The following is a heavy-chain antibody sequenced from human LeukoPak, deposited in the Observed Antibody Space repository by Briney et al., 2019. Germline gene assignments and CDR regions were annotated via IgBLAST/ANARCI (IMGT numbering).Heavy chain of an antibody. V-gene: IGHV4-31*03. J-gene: IGHJ4*02. CDR3: ARCGGYYYGSGSYYYFDY. CDR1: GGSISSGGYY. D-gene: IGHD3-10*01. Sequence: SETLSLTCPVSGGSISSGGYYWSWLREHPGKGVEWIGYIYYSGSTYYNPSLKSRVTISVDTSKNQFSLKLSSVTAEDTAVYYCARCGGYYYGSGSYYYFDYWGQGTLVTVSS. CDR2: IYYSGST.